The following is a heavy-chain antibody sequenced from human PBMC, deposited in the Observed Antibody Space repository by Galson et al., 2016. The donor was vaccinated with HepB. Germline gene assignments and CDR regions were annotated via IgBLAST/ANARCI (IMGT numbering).Heavy chain of an antibody. J-gene: IGHJ4*02. CDR1: GFTFGDYA. CDR3: TRGGWSRESYFDY. D-gene: IGHD1-26*01. V-gene: IGHV3-49*03. CDR2: IRRKAYGGTT. Sequence: SLRLSCAASGFTFGDYAMSWFRQAPGKGLEWVGFIRRKAYGGTTEYAASVKGRFTISRDDSKSIAYLQMNSLTTEDTAVYYCTRGGWSRESYFDYWGQGTLVTVSS.